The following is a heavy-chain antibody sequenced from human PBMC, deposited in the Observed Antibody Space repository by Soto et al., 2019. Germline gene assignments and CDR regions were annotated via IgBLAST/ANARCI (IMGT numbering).Heavy chain of an antibody. Sequence: PSETLSLTCTVSGGSISSGGYSWSWIRQHPGKGLEWIGHIFYSGSTYYNPSLKSRLIISVDTSKNQFSLKLNSVTATDTAVYYCARAGNSSGYSARFDYWGQGTLVTVSS. V-gene: IGHV4-31*03. CDR3: ARAGNSSGYSARFDY. D-gene: IGHD3-22*01. CDR2: IFYSGST. CDR1: GGSISSGGYS. J-gene: IGHJ4*02.